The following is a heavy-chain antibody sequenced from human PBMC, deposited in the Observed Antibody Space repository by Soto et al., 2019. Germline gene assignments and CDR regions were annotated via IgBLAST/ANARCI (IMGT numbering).Heavy chain of an antibody. J-gene: IGHJ4*02. CDR3: GRCTSTSCHLGADY. CDR2: ISYDGSNK. V-gene: IGHV3-30*19. D-gene: IGHD2-2*01. CDR1: GFTFSSYG. Sequence: PGGSLRLSCAASGFTFSSYGMHWVRQAPGKGLEWVAVISYDGSNKYYADSVKGRFTISRDNSKNTLYLQMNSLSAEDTAVYYCGRCTSTSCHLGADYWGQGTQVTVS.